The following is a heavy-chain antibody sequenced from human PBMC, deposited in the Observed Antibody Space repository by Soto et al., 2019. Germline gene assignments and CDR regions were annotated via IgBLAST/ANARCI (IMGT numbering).Heavy chain of an antibody. Sequence: GASVKVSCKASGGTFSSYAISWVRQAPGQGLEWMGGIIPIFGTANYAQKFQGRVTITADESTSTAYMELSSLRSEDTAVYYCARVSGGSSSWYFWFDPWGQGTLVTAPQ. CDR2: IIPIFGTA. J-gene: IGHJ5*02. D-gene: IGHD6-13*01. CDR3: ARVSGGSSSWYFWFDP. CDR1: GGTFSSYA. V-gene: IGHV1-69*13.